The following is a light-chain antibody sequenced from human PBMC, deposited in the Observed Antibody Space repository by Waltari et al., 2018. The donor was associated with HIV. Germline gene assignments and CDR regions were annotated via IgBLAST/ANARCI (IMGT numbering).Light chain of an antibody. CDR3: CSYAGSSLV. CDR2: EVS. J-gene: IGLJ3*02. V-gene: IGLV2-23*02. Sequence: QSALTQPAPVSGSPGPSITTSCPGTGSDVGGYNLVSWYQQPPAKAPKLMIYEVSKRPSGVSNRFSGSKSGNTASLTISGLQAEDEADYYCCSYAGSSLVFGGGTKLTVL. CDR1: GSDVGGYNL.